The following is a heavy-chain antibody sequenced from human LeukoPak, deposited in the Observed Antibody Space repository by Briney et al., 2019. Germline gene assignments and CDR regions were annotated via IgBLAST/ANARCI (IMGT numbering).Heavy chain of an antibody. V-gene: IGHV1-2*02. Sequence: ASVKVSCKASGYTFTGYYMHWVRQAPGQGLEWMGWINPNSGSPNYAPKFQGRVTMTRDTAISTAYMELSRLRSDDTAVYYCARERKYYGSNGYYLWGQGTLVTVSS. CDR3: ARERKYYGSNGYYL. J-gene: IGHJ4*02. CDR1: GYTFTGYY. CDR2: INPNSGSP. D-gene: IGHD3-22*01.